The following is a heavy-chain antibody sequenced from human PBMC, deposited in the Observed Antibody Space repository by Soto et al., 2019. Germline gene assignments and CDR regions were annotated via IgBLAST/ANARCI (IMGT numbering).Heavy chain of an antibody. D-gene: IGHD2-2*02. V-gene: IGHV3-48*02. CDR1: GFTFSSYS. Sequence: EVQLVESGGGLVQSGGSLRLACAASGFTFSSYSMYWVRQAPGKVLEWVSYITSSSSTIYYADSVKGRFTSSRDNAKNSLYLPMKSLRDEDTAVYYCASGRGYCSGISCYIDYWGQGILVTVSS. J-gene: IGHJ4*02. CDR2: ITSSSSTI. CDR3: ASGRGYCSGISCYIDY.